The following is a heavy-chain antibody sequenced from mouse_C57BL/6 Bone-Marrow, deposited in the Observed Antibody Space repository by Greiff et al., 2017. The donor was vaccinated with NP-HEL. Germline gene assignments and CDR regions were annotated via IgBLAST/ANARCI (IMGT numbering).Heavy chain of an antibody. CDR3: TTSYYYGPY. CDR1: GFNIKDDY. CDR2: IDPENGDT. J-gene: IGHJ2*01. V-gene: IGHV14-4*01. D-gene: IGHD1-1*01. Sequence: VQLQQSGAELVRPGASVKLSCTASGFNIKDDYMHWVKQRPEQGLEWIGWIDPENGDTEYASKFQGKATITADTSSNTAYLQLSSLTSEDTAGYYCTTSYYYGPYWGQGTTLTVSS.